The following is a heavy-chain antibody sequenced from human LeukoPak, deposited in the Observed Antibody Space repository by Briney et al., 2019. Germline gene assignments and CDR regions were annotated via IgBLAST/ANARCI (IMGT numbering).Heavy chain of an antibody. J-gene: IGHJ4*02. CDR3: ARDLSVAVARYFDY. V-gene: IGHV3-48*04. D-gene: IGHD6-19*01. CDR2: ISSSGSTI. CDR1: GFTFSSYW. Sequence: GGSLRLSCAASGFTFSSYWMSWVRQAPGKGLEWVSYISSSGSTIYYADSVKGRFTISRDNAKNSLYLQMNSLRAEDTAVYYCARDLSVAVARYFDYWGQGTLVTVSS.